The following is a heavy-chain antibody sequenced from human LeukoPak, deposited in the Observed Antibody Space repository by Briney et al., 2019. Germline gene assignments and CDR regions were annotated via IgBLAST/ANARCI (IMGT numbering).Heavy chain of an antibody. CDR1: GRSFSGYY. D-gene: IGHD4-17*01. Sequence: PSETLSLTCAVYGRSFSGYYWSWIRQPPGKGLEWIGEINHSGSTNYNPSLKSRVTISVDTSKNQFSLKLSSVTAADTAVYYCARALPVTTVSWFDPWGQGTLVTVSS. V-gene: IGHV4-34*01. CDR2: INHSGST. J-gene: IGHJ5*02. CDR3: ARALPVTTVSWFDP.